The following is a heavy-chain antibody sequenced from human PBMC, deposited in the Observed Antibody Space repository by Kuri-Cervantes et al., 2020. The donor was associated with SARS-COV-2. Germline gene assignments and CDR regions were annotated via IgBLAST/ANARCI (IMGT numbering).Heavy chain of an antibody. CDR2: IYTSGST. J-gene: IGHJ4*02. V-gene: IGHV4-39*07. CDR3: ARRLKDGPPDY. Sequence: GSLRLSCTVSGGSISSSSYYWGWIRQPPGKGLEWIGRIYTSGSTNYNPSLKSRVTMSVDTSKNQFSLKLSSVTAADTAVYYCARRLKDGPPDYWGQGTLVTVSS. CDR1: GGSISSSSYY.